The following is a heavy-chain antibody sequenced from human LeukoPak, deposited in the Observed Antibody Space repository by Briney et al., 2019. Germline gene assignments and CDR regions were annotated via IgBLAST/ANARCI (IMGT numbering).Heavy chain of an antibody. D-gene: IGHD3-22*01. Sequence: PGGSLRLSCAASGFTFSSYAMSWVRQAPGKGLEWVSAISGSGGSTYYADSVKGRFTISRDNSKNTLYLQMNSLRAEDTAVYYCARDQKYYYDSSGSIPHIDYWGQGTLVTVSS. CDR1: GFTFSSYA. J-gene: IGHJ4*02. CDR2: ISGSGGST. CDR3: ARDQKYYYDSSGSIPHIDY. V-gene: IGHV3-23*01.